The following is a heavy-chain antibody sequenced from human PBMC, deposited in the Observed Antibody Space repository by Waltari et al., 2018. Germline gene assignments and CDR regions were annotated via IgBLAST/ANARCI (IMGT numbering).Heavy chain of an antibody. Sequence: EVQLVESGGGLIQPGGSLRLSCAASGFTVSSNYMSWVRKAPGKGLKLVSVIYSGGSTYYADSVKGRFTISRDNSKNTLYLQMNSLRAEDTAVYYCARSGECSGGSCYDYYYYGMDVWGQGTTVTVSS. V-gene: IGHV3-53*01. CDR1: GFTVSSNY. J-gene: IGHJ6*02. CDR2: IYSGGST. CDR3: ARSGECSGGSCYDYYYYGMDV. D-gene: IGHD2-15*01.